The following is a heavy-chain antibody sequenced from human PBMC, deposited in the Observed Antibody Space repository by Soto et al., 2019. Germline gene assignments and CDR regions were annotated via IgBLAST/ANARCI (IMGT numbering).Heavy chain of an antibody. Sequence: QVQLQESGPGLVKPSETLSLTCTVSGGSISSYYWSWIRQPPGKGLEWIGYIYYSGSTNYNPSLKSRDTISVDTSKNQFSLKLSSVTAADTAVYYCARDRRVTIWGQGTMVTVSS. J-gene: IGHJ3*02. CDR3: ARDRRVTI. D-gene: IGHD2-21*02. V-gene: IGHV4-59*01. CDR2: IYYSGST. CDR1: GGSISSYY.